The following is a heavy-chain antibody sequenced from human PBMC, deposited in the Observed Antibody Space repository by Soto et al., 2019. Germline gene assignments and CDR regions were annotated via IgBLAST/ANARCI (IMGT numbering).Heavy chain of an antibody. V-gene: IGHV3-21*01. CDR1: GFTFSSYS. CDR2: ISSSSSYI. Sequence: GGSLRLSCAASGFTFSSYSMNWVRQAPGKGLEWVSSISSSSSYIYYADSVKGRFTISRDNAKNSLYLQMNSLRAEDTAVYYCARARVVAATPHGMDVWGQGTTVTVSS. J-gene: IGHJ6*02. D-gene: IGHD2-15*01. CDR3: ARARVVAATPHGMDV.